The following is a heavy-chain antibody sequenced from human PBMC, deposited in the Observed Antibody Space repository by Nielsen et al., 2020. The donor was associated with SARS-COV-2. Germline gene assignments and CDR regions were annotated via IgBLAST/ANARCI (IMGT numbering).Heavy chain of an antibody. CDR1: GFTFSSYA. CDR2: ISGSGGST. V-gene: IGHV3-23*01. D-gene: IGHD6-19*01. CDR3: AREQWLVRSRGYYFDY. J-gene: IGHJ4*02. Sequence: GESLKISCAASGFTFSSYAMSWVRQAPGKGLEWVSAISGSGGSTYYADSVKGRFTISRDNSKNTLYLQMNSLRAEDTAVYYCAREQWLVRSRGYYFDYWGQGTLVTVSS.